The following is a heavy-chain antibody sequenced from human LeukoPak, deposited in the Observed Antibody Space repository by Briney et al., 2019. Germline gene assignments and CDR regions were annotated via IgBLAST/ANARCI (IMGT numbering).Heavy chain of an antibody. V-gene: IGHV3-30*02. J-gene: IGHJ5*02. Sequence: QAGGSLRLSCAASGFTFSSYGMHWVRQAPGKGLEWVAFILYDGSNKYYADSVKGRFTISRDNSKDTLYLQMDSLRADDTAVYYCAKDRIAVRPGWFDPWGQGTLVTVSS. CDR2: ILYDGSNK. CDR1: GFTFSSYG. D-gene: IGHD6-6*01. CDR3: AKDRIAVRPGWFDP.